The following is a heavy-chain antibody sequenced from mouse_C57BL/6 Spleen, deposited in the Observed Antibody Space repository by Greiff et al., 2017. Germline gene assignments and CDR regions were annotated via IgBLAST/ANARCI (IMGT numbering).Heavy chain of an antibody. CDR1: GYTFTSYW. D-gene: IGHD1-1*01. CDR2: IDPSDSYT. Sequence: QVQLKQPGAELVMPGASVKLSCKASGYTFTSYWMHWVKQRPGQGLEWIGEIDPSDSYTNYNQKFKGKSTLTVDKSSSTAYMQLSSLTSEDSAVYYCARRYYGSSRDFDVWGTGTTVTVSS. J-gene: IGHJ1*03. CDR3: ARRYYGSSRDFDV. V-gene: IGHV1-69*01.